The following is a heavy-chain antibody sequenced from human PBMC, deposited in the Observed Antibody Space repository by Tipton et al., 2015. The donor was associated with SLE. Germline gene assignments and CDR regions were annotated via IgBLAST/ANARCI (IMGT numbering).Heavy chain of an antibody. V-gene: IGHV4-59*01. CDR2: IYYSGST. J-gene: IGHJ3*02. CDR1: GGSISSYY. CDR3: ARGTVTAAFDI. Sequence: GLVKPSETLSLTCTVSGGSISSYYWSWIRQPPGKGLEWIGYIYYSGSTNYNPSLKSRVTISVDTSKNQFSLKLSSVTAADTAVYYCARGTVTAAFDIWGQGTMVTVSS. D-gene: IGHD4-17*01.